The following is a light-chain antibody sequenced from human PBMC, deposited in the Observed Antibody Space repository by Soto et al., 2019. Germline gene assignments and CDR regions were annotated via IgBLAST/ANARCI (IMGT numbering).Light chain of an antibody. CDR3: HQYGSSPQM. CDR2: DAS. CDR1: QTVRNNY. J-gene: IGKJ1*01. V-gene: IGKV3-20*01. Sequence: EFVLTQSPGTLSLSPGERATLSCRASQTVRNNYLAWYQQKPGQAPRLLIYDASSRATGIPDRFSGSGSGTDFTLTISSLQAEDFAVYYCHQYGSSPQMFGQGTKVDIK.